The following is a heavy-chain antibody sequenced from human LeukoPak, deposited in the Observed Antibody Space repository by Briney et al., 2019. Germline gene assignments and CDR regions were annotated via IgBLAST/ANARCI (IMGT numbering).Heavy chain of an antibody. Sequence: PSETLSLTCTVSGGSITSSKYYWGWIRQPPGKGLEWVGSIHYTGITYHNPSLKTRVTISVDTSKNQFSLKLSSVTAADTAVYYCARGLYYDSSGYSVVGAFDIWGQGTMVTVSS. V-gene: IGHV4-39*07. CDR3: ARGLYYDSSGYSVVGAFDI. CDR2: IHYTGIT. J-gene: IGHJ3*02. D-gene: IGHD3-22*01. CDR1: GGSITSSKYY.